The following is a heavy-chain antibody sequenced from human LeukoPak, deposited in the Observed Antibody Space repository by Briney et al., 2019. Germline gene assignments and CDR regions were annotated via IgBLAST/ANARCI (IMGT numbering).Heavy chain of an antibody. CDR2: LFSGGDT. V-gene: IGHV3-66*04. Sequence: GGSLRLSCAASGFSFSRYYMSWVRQAPGKGLEWVSVLFSGGDTYYADSVKDRFSISRDRSRETLFLQMNSLRADDTAVYYWARQGYDSGFDYWGHGTMVTVSS. CDR3: ARQGYDSGFDY. J-gene: IGHJ4*01. D-gene: IGHD5-12*01. CDR1: GFSFSRYY.